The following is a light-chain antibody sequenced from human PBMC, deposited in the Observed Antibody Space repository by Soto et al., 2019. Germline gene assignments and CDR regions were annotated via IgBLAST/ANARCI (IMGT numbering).Light chain of an antibody. J-gene: IGKJ1*01. V-gene: IGKV1-5*03. CDR2: KAS. CDR1: QSISSW. Sequence: DIQMTQSPSTLSASVGDRVTITCRASQSISSWVAWYQQKPGKAPKLLIYKASSLESGVPSRFSGSGSGTEFTLTISSLQPDDFATYYCLQYNSYPWTFGQGTKVEIK. CDR3: LQYNSYPWT.